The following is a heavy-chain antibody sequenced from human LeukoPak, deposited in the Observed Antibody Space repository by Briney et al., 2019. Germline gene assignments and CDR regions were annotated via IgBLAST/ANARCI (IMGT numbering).Heavy chain of an antibody. V-gene: IGHV4-59*01. D-gene: IGHD3-9*01. CDR2: IYYSGST. J-gene: IGHJ4*02. CDR3: ARYDILTGYRFDY. CDR1: SGSISSYY. Sequence: SETLSLTCTVSSGSISSYYWSWIRQPPGKGLEWIVYIYYSGSTNYNTSLKSRVTISVDTSKNQFYLKLSSVTAADTAVYYCARYDILTGYRFDYWGQGTLVTVSS.